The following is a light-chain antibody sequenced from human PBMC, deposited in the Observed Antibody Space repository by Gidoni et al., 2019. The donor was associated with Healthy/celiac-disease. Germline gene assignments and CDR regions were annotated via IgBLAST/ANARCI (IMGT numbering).Light chain of an antibody. CDR1: QSINSW. CDR2: KAS. Sequence: DLQMTQFSSTLSASVGDRVTITCRASQSINSWLAWYRQKPGKAPKLLIYKASSLESGVPSRFSGSGSGTEFTLTISSLQPDDFATYYCQQYNSYSPGYTFGQGTKLEIK. J-gene: IGKJ2*01. V-gene: IGKV1-5*03. CDR3: QQYNSYSPGYT.